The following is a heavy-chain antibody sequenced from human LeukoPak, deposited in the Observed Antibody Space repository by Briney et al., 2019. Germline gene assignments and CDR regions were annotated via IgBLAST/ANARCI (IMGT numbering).Heavy chain of an antibody. CDR2: IYTSGNT. D-gene: IGHD2-2*01. CDR1: GGSISSYY. J-gene: IGHJ4*02. CDR3: VLMPGY. V-gene: IGHV4-4*07. Sequence: SETLSLTCTVSGGSISSYYWSWVRQPAGKGLEWIGRIYTSGNTNYNPSLKSRVTISVDTSKKQFSLRLTSVTAADTAVYYCVLMPGYWGQGILVAVSS.